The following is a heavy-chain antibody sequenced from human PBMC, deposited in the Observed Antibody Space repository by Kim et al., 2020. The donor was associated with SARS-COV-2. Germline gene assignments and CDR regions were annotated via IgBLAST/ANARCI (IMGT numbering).Heavy chain of an antibody. CDR3: ARDLSGADDY. CDR1: GFPFRRYW. D-gene: IGHD3-10*01. CDR2: TNEDGTTT. V-gene: IGHV3-74*01. J-gene: IGHJ4*02. Sequence: GGSLRLSCAASGFPFRRYWMHWVHQVPGKGLVWVSRTNEDGTTTNYADSVKGRFTISRDNAENTLYLQMNSLTAEDTAVYYCARDLSGADDYWGQGTLVTVSS.